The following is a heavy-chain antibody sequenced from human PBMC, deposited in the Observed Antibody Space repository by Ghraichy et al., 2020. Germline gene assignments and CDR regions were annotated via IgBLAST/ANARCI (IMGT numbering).Heavy chain of an antibody. CDR1: SGSISRYY. J-gene: IGHJ4*02. CDR3: ARGESAAMVKGFDY. V-gene: IGHV4-59*01. Sequence: SETLSLTCTVSSGSISRYYWSWIRQPPGKGLEWIGYIYYSGSTNYNPSLKSRVTISVDTSKNHFSLKLSSVTAADTAVYYCARGESAAMVKGFDYWGQGTLVTVSS. D-gene: IGHD5-18*01. CDR2: IYYSGST.